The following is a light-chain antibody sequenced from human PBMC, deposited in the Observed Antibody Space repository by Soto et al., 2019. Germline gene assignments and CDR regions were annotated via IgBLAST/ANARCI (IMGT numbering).Light chain of an antibody. Sequence: EIVLTQSPATLSLSPGERATLSCRASQSISNNYLAWYQQKPGQAPRLLIYGASVRATVIPDRFSGSGSGADFTLTISRLEPEDFAVYYCQQYGSSPRTFGQGTKVDIK. CDR2: GAS. CDR3: QQYGSSPRT. V-gene: IGKV3-20*01. CDR1: QSISNNY. J-gene: IGKJ1*01.